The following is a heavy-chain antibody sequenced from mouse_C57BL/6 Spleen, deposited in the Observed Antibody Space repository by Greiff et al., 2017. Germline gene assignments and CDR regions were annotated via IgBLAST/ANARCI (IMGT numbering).Heavy chain of an antibody. CDR3: AITTVRYYAMDY. CDR1: GYTFTSYW. D-gene: IGHD1-1*01. V-gene: IGHV1-64*01. J-gene: IGHJ4*01. Sequence: QVQLQQPGAELVKPGASVKLSCKASGYTFTSYWMHWVKQRPGQGLEWIGMIHPNSGSTNYNEKFKSKATLTVDKSSSTAYMQLSSLTSEDSAVYYCAITTVRYYAMDYWGQGTSVTVSS. CDR2: IHPNSGST.